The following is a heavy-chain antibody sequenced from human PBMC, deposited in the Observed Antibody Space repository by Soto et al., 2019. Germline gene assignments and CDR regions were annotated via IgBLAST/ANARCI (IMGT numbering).Heavy chain of an antibody. D-gene: IGHD3-10*01. Sequence: PSETLSLTCAVSGGSISSSNWWSWVSQPPGKGLEWIGEIYHSGSTNYNPSLKSRVTISVDKSKNQFSLKLSSVTAADTAVYYCARERITMVRGVIPPQYYYYGMDVWGQGTTVTVSS. CDR3: ARERITMVRGVIPPQYYYYGMDV. CDR1: GGSISSSNW. CDR2: IYHSGST. J-gene: IGHJ6*02. V-gene: IGHV4-4*02.